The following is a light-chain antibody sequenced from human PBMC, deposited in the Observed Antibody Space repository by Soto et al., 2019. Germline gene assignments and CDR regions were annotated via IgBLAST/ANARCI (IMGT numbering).Light chain of an antibody. CDR2: GNS. J-gene: IGLJ1*01. V-gene: IGLV1-40*01. CDR1: SSNIGAGYD. CDR3: QPFDSSLGVYV. Sequence: QSVLTQPPSVSGAPGQRVTISCTGSSSNIGAGYDVHWYQQLPGTAPKLLIYGNSNRPSGVPDRFSGSKSGTSASLAITGLRAEVEAVYSCQPFDSSLGVYVFGTGTKVTVL.